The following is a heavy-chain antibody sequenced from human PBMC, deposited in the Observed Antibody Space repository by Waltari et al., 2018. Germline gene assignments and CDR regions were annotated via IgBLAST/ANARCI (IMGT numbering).Heavy chain of an antibody. CDR1: GFTFSTAW. J-gene: IGHJ4*02. V-gene: IGHV3-15*01. Sequence: EVQLVESGGGLVEPGGSLGLSCAGPGFTFSTAWMHWVRQAPGKGLEWVGRIKSKINGGTTEYGAPVKGRFTISRDDSKNTVYLQMNSLKTEDTGVYYCGDFTAFDYWGQGSLVTVSS. CDR3: GDFTAFDY. D-gene: IGHD2-8*02. CDR2: IKSKINGGTT.